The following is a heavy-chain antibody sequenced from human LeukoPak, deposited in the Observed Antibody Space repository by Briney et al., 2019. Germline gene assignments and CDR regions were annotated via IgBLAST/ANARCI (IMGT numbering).Heavy chain of an antibody. V-gene: IGHV3-30*02. J-gene: IGHJ3*02. D-gene: IGHD2-8*01. Sequence: GGSLRLSCAASGFTFSNAWMSWVRQAPGKGLEWVAFIRYDGSNKYYADSVKGRFTISRDNSKNTLYLQMNSLRAEDTAVYYCARAPYCTNGVCYSMVAFDIWGQGTMVTVSS. CDR2: IRYDGSNK. CDR1: GFTFSNAW. CDR3: ARAPYCTNGVCYSMVAFDI.